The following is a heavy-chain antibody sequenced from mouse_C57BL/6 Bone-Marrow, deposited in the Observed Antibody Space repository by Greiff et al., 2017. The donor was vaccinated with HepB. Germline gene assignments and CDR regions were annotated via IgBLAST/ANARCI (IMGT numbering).Heavy chain of an antibody. J-gene: IGHJ2*01. V-gene: IGHV1-26*01. D-gene: IGHD2-5*01. CDR2: INPNNGGT. Sequence: EVQLQQSGPELVKPGASVKISCKASGYTFTDYYMNWVKQSHGESLEWIGDINPNNGGTSYNQKFKGKATLTVDKSSSTAYMELRSLTSEDSAVYYCAREPPYYSNYYFDYWGQGTTLTVSS. CDR1: GYTFTDYY. CDR3: AREPPYYSNYYFDY.